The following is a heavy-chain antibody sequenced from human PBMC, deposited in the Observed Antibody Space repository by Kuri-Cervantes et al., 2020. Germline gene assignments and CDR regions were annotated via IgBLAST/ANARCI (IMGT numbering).Heavy chain of an antibody. CDR1: GFTFSSYA. V-gene: IGHV3-23*01. J-gene: IGHJ3*02. D-gene: IGHD3-3*01. CDR2: ISGSGGST. CDR3: AKALNTIFEEVHDAFDI. Sequence: GGSLRLSCAASGFTFSSYAMSWVRQAPGKGLEWVSAISGSGGSTYYADSVKGRFTISRDNSKNTLYLQMNSPRAEDTAVYYCAKALNTIFEEVHDAFDIWGQGTMVTVSS.